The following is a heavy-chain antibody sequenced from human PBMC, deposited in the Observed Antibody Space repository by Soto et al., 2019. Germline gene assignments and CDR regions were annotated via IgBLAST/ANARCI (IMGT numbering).Heavy chain of an antibody. CDR1: GYTFTTYG. Sequence: QVQLVQSGAEVRKPGASVKVSCKASGYTFTTYGISWVRQAPGQGLEWMGWISGYNGHTKYAQKFQGRVTMTTDTSTSTVYMALRSLRSDDTAVYYCAREGEMPDYYYGLDVWGQGTTVNVSS. J-gene: IGHJ6*02. CDR3: AREGEMPDYYYGLDV. V-gene: IGHV1-18*01. D-gene: IGHD3-16*01. CDR2: ISGYNGHT.